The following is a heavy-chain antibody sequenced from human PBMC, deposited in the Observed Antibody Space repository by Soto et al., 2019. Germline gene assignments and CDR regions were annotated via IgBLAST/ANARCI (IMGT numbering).Heavy chain of an antibody. V-gene: IGHV3-15*07. Sequence: VQLVESGGGLVKPGGSLRLSCAASGFTFSNAWMNWVRQAPGKGLEWVGRIKSKTDGGTTDYAAPVKGRFTISRDDSKNTLYLQMNSLKTEDTAVYYCTARYYYDSSGYSHYYYYGMDVWGQGTTVTVSS. D-gene: IGHD3-22*01. CDR1: GFTFSNAW. CDR2: IKSKTDGGTT. CDR3: TARYYYDSSGYSHYYYYGMDV. J-gene: IGHJ6*02.